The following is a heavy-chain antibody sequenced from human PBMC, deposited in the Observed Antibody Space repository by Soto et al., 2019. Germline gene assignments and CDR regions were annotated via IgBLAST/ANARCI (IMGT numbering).Heavy chain of an antibody. CDR2: INSDGSST. D-gene: IGHD3-3*01. CDR3: ARDQGGVTIFGVVIFNWFDP. Sequence: VQLVESGGGLVQPGGSLRLSCAASGFTFSSYWMHWVRQAPGKGLVWVSRINSDGSSTSYADSVKGRFTISRDNAKNTLYLQMNSLRAEDTAVYYCARDQGGVTIFGVVIFNWFDPWGQGTLVTVSS. CDR1: GFTFSSYW. V-gene: IGHV3-74*01. J-gene: IGHJ5*02.